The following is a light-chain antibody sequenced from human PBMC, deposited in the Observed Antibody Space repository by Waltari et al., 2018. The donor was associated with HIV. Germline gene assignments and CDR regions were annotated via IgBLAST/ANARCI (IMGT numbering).Light chain of an antibody. J-gene: IGLJ3*02. V-gene: IGLV3-1*01. CDR3: QVWDSSIWV. CDR2: QDT. Sequence: SYELTQPPSVSVSPGQTASITCSGDNLGDKFVSWYQQKPGQSPVLVIFQDTKRPSVTPDRFAGSNSGNTATLTISGNQAINEADYYCQVWDSSIWVFGGGTKLTVL. CDR1: NLGDKF.